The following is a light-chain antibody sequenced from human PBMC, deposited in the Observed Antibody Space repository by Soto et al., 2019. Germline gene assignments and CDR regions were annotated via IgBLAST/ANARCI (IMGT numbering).Light chain of an antibody. J-gene: IGKJ4*01. CDR3: QQLNSYPLT. CDR2: AAS. V-gene: IGKV1-9*01. Sequence: DIQLTQSPSFLSASVGDRVTIPCRASQGISSYLAWYQQKPGKAPTLLIYAASTLQSGVPSRFSGSGSGTEFTLTISSLQPEDFATYYCQQLNSYPLTFGGGTKVEIK. CDR1: QGISSY.